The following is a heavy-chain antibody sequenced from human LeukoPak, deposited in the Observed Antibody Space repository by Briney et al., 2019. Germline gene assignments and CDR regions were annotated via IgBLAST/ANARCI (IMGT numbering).Heavy chain of an antibody. D-gene: IGHD6-13*01. Sequence: GGSLRLSXAASGFTFSSYWMHWVRQAPGKGLVWVSRINSDGSSTSYADSVKGRFTISRDNAKNTLYLQMNSLRAEDTAVYYCARGGTSSSSWYYAFDIWGRGTMVTVSS. J-gene: IGHJ3*02. V-gene: IGHV3-74*01. CDR3: ARGGTSSSSWYYAFDI. CDR2: INSDGSST. CDR1: GFTFSSYW.